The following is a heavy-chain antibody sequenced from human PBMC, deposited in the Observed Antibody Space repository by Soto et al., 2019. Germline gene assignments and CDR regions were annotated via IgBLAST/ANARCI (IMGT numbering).Heavy chain of an antibody. Sequence: NPSETLSLTCSVSGAAHNSGNYYWSWIRQVPGKGLEWIGHIYVTGAVDYNPSLRDRITISQDTSGRQFSLNLRLVTAADTAVYYCARLRIATNNYKWFDPWGQGTLVTVSS. D-gene: IGHD2-21*01. CDR2: IYVTGAV. J-gene: IGHJ5*02. V-gene: IGHV4-31*03. CDR3: ARLRIATNNYKWFDP. CDR1: GAAHNSGNYY.